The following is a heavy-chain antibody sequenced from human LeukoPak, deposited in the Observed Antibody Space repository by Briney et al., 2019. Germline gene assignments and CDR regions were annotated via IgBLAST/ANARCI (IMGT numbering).Heavy chain of an antibody. CDR1: GVTFSSYW. J-gene: IGHJ2*01. Sequence: GGSLRLSCEASGVTFSSYWMSWVRQAPGKGLEWVGNIKPDGNEKYYVDSVKGRFTISRDNPKNSLYLPMNSLRAEETAVYYCAKYSGSPSWSFDLWGRGTLVTVSS. D-gene: IGHD5-12*01. CDR2: IKPDGNEK. CDR3: AKYSGSPSWSFDL. V-gene: IGHV3-7*01.